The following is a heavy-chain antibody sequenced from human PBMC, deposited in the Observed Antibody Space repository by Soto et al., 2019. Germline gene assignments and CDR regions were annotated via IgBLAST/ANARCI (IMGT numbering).Heavy chain of an antibody. D-gene: IGHD2-21*02. CDR2: IIVASGRT. V-gene: IGHV1-58*01. Sequence: SVKVSCKTSGFTFTNSAVQWVRQARGQRLEWIGWIIVASGRTNYAREVQQRVTISRDTSTTTAYMELSGLRSEDTAVYYCVAELYSGGGCCSFDFWGQGTMVTVS. CDR1: GFTFTNSA. J-gene: IGHJ3*01. CDR3: VAELYSGGGCCSFDF.